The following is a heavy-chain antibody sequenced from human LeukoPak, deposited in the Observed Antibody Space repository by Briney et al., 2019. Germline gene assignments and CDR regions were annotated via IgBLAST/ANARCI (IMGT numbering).Heavy chain of an antibody. V-gene: IGHV4-4*07. CDR1: GGSISSYY. CDR2: IYTSGST. Sequence: PSETLSLTCTVSGGSISSYYWSWIRQPAGKGLEWIGRIYTSGSTNYNPSLKGRVTMSVDTSKNQFSLKLSSVTAADTAVYYCVRDARRGDDASDIWGQGTMVTVSS. J-gene: IGHJ3*02. CDR3: VRDARRGDDASDI. D-gene: IGHD2-21*01.